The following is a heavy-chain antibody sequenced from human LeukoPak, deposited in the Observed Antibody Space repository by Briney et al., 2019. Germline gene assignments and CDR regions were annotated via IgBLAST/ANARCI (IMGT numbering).Heavy chain of an antibody. CDR3: ARVLSGSWDWFDP. Sequence: GESLRLSCAAFGFTFSRYWIHWVRQIPGKGLEWVSRINPDGSTTTYADSVKGRFTISRDNAENTVYLQMHSLRAEDTAVYYCARVLSGSWDWFDPWGQGTLVTVSS. D-gene: IGHD3-22*01. CDR2: INPDGSTT. CDR1: GFTFSRYW. V-gene: IGHV3-74*01. J-gene: IGHJ5*02.